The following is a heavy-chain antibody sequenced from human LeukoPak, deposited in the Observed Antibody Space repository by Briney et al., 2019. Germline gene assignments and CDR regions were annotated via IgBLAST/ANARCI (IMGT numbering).Heavy chain of an antibody. CDR1: GFTFSSYW. J-gene: IGHJ3*02. CDR2: IKTDGSST. D-gene: IGHD5/OR15-5a*01. V-gene: IGHV3-74*01. CDR3: ARGVSGTGPDI. Sequence: GGSLSLSCAAFGFTFSSYWMHWVRQAPGKGLVWVSRIKTDGSSTDYADSVKGRFTISRDNAKNTMYLQMNSLRAEDTAVYYCARGVSGTGPDIWGLGTMVTVSS.